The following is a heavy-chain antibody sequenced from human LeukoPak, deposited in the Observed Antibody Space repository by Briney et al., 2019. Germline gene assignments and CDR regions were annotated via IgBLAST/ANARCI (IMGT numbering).Heavy chain of an antibody. CDR3: AREGQMIAAAGTHYFDY. CDR1: GYSISSGYY. V-gene: IGHV4-38-2*02. CDR2: IYHSGST. Sequence: SETLSLTCTVSGYSISSGYYWGWIRQPPGKGLEWIGSIYHSGSTYYNPSLKSRVTISVDTSKNQFSLKLSSVTAADTAVYYCAREGQMIAAAGTHYFDYWGQGTLVTVSS. D-gene: IGHD6-13*01. J-gene: IGHJ4*02.